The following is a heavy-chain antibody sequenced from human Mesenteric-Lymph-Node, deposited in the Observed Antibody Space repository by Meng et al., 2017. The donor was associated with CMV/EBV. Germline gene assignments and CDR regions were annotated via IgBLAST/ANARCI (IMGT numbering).Heavy chain of an antibody. J-gene: IGHJ1*01. D-gene: IGHD3-10*01. Sequence: WTVSGGSVSSGSYYWSWIRQPPGKGLEWIGYIYYSGSTNYNPSLKSRVTISVDTSERQFSLKLNSVTAADTAVYYCAREITMPRYFQLWGQGTLVTVSS. CDR3: AREITMPRYFQL. V-gene: IGHV4-61*01. CDR1: GGSVSSGSYY. CDR2: IYYSGST.